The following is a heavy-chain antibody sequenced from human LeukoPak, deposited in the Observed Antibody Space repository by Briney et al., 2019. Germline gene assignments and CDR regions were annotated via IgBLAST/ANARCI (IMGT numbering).Heavy chain of an antibody. D-gene: IGHD3-22*01. Sequence: RPGGSLRLSCAASGFTFDDYGMSWVRQAPGKGLEWVSGINWNGGSTGYADSVKGRFTISRDNAKNSLYLQMNSLRAGDTALYYCARERTYYYDSNPDYFDYWGQGTLVTVSS. CDR1: GFTFDDYG. CDR3: ARERTYYYDSNPDYFDY. J-gene: IGHJ4*02. CDR2: INWNGGST. V-gene: IGHV3-20*04.